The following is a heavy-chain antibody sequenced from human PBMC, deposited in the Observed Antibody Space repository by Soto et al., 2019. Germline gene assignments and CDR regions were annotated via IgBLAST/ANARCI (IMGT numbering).Heavy chain of an antibody. J-gene: IGHJ6*02. CDR3: AVDSCGGDCIDYYSCGMDV. V-gene: IGHV4-61*01. D-gene: IGHD2-21*02. CDR2: GYYSGST. Sequence: AETLSLTCTGSGCTVSSGSYYWRWIRQPPGMGLEWIGNGYYSGSTNSDPSLKSLATITVDTSKNLYSQMLSAVTAAATAWYYSAVDSCGGDCIDYYSCGMDVWGQGTTVTV. CDR1: GCTVSSGSYY.